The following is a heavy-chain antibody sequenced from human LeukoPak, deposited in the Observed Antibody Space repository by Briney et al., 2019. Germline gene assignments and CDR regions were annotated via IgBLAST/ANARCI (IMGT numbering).Heavy chain of an antibody. CDR1: GGSIGSYY. CDR2: IYDSGST. D-gene: IGHD2-21*01. V-gene: IGHV4-59*01. CDR3: ATVGVAVPTTMRYYYMHV. J-gene: IGHJ6*03. Sequence: PSETLSLTCTISGGSIGSYYWSWIRHRPGRGLEWIGYIYDSGSTIYNASLKSRVTASIDRSKNKISLKSSFVTAADTAVYYCATVGVAVPTTMRYYYMHVWGKGTTVTVSS.